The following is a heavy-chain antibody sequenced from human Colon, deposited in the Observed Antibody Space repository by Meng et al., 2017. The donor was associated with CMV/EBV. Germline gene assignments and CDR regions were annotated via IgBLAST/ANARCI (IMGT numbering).Heavy chain of an antibody. CDR3: ARAYDSSYYSRFFDY. CDR1: GFSFRGYA. V-gene: IGHV3-30*04. J-gene: IGHJ4*02. CDR2: ISSDGSNK. Sequence: GGSLRLSCAASGFSFRGYAMFWVRQAPGKGLEWAAIISSDGSNKDYADSVKGRFTISRDNSKNTLYLQMNRLRAEDTAVYYCARAYDSSYYSRFFDYWGQGTLVTVSS. D-gene: IGHD3-22*01.